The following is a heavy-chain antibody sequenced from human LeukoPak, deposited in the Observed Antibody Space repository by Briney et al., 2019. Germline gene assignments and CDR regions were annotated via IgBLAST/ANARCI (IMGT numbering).Heavy chain of an antibody. J-gene: IGHJ4*02. CDR3: ARSSLAVAGSVFDY. Sequence: ASVKVSCKASGYTFTSYGISWVRQAPGQGLEWMGWISTYNGNTNYAQKLQGRVSMTTDTSTSTAYMELRSLRSDDTAVYCCARSSLAVAGSVFDYWGQGTLVTVSS. D-gene: IGHD6-19*01. V-gene: IGHV1-18*01. CDR2: ISTYNGNT. CDR1: GYTFTSYG.